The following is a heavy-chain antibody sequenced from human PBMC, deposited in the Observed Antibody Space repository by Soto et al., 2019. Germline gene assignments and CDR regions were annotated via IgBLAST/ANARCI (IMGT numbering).Heavy chain of an antibody. J-gene: IGHJ6*02. CDR3: ADSSSSLSYYDGTDV. CDR1: GYTFTSYG. V-gene: IGHV1-18*01. D-gene: IGHD6-6*01. CDR2: ISAYNGNT. Sequence: ASVKVSCKASGYTFTSYGISWVRQAPGQGLEWMGWISAYNGNTNYAQKLQGRVTMTTDTSTSTAYMELRSLRSDDTAVYYCADSSSSLSYYDGTDVCNQGPTVIVS.